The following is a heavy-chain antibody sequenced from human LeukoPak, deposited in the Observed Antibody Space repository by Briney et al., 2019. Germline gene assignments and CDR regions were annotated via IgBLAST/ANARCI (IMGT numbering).Heavy chain of an antibody. CDR2: IWSDGSNK. CDR1: GFTFSSFA. Sequence: GGSLRLSCEASGFTFSSFAMHWVRQAPGKGLEGVAVIWSDGSNKYYADSVKGRFTISRDNSNNTVFLQVGSLRAEDTAVYYCAKGERKYYYHYMDVWGKGTSVTVSS. J-gene: IGHJ6*03. CDR3: AKGERKYYYHYMDV. V-gene: IGHV3-33*06.